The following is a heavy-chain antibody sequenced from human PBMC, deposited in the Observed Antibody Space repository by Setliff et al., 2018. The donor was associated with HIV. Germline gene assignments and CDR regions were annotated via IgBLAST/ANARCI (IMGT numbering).Heavy chain of an antibody. CDR3: ARYYYGSGSRRGTFDI. CDR1: GGSISSGSYY. Sequence: LSLTCTVSGGSISSGSYYWSWIRQPAGKGLGWIGRLYTSGSTNYSPSLKSRVTISVDTSKNQFSLKLSSVTAADTAVYYCARYYYGSGSRRGTFDIWGQGTMVT. V-gene: IGHV4-61*02. CDR2: LYTSGST. J-gene: IGHJ3*02. D-gene: IGHD3-10*01.